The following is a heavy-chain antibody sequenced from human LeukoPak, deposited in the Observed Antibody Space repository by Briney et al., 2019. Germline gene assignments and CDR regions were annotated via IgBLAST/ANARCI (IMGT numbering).Heavy chain of an antibody. CDR2: ISAYNGHT. Sequence: ASVKVSCKASGYTFTTYGISWVRQAPGQGLEWMGWISAYNGHTNYAQNLQGRVTMTTDTSTSTAYMELRSLRSDDTAVYYCARAGLWELSRYAFDIWGQGTMVTVSS. CDR3: ARAGLWELSRYAFDI. V-gene: IGHV1-18*01. J-gene: IGHJ3*02. CDR1: GYTFTTYG. D-gene: IGHD1-26*01.